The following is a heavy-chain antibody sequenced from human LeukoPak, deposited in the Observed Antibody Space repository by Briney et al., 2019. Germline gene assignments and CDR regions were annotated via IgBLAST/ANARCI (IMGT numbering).Heavy chain of an antibody. CDR1: AYTFTGYY. D-gene: IGHD6-19*01. V-gene: IGHV1-2*02. J-gene: IGHJ6*02. CDR2: INPNSGGT. Sequence: GASVKVSCKASAYTFTGYYMHWVRQAPGQGLEWMGWINPNSGGTNYAQKFQGRVTMTRDTSISTAYMELSRLRSDDTAVYYCARDCSGWYGTYYYYGVDVWGQGTTVTVSS. CDR3: ARDCSGWYGTYYYYGVDV.